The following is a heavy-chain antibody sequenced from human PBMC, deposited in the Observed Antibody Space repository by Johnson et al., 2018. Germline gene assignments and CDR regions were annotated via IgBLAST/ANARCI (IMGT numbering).Heavy chain of an antibody. Sequence: QVQLVQSGAEVKKPGSSVKVSCKTSGGTFSSYAFSWVRQAPGQGLEWMGGIIGMFGTAHYAQKFQGRVTITADEFTGTAYMELSRLTSEDTAVYYCARSAYYYHTGYFQHWGQGTLVPVSS. CDR2: IIGMFGTA. V-gene: IGHV1-69*01. J-gene: IGHJ1*01. CDR1: GGTFSSYA. D-gene: IGHD3-22*01. CDR3: ARSAYYYHTGYFQH.